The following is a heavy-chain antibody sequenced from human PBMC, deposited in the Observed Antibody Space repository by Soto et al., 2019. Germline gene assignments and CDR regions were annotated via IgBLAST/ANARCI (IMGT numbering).Heavy chain of an antibody. D-gene: IGHD2-21*01. CDR3: ASWAISVRRSWDY. CDR2: ISSSSSYI. CDR1: GFTFSSYS. J-gene: IGHJ4*02. Sequence: RLSCAASGFTFSSYSMNCVRQAPGKGLEWVSSISSSSSYIYYADSVKGRFTISRDNAKNSLYLQMNSLRAEDTAVYYCASWAISVRRSWDYWGQGTLVTVSS. V-gene: IGHV3-21*01.